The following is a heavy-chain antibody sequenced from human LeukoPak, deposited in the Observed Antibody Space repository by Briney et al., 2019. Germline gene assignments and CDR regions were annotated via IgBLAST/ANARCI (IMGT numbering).Heavy chain of an antibody. CDR3: ARVPYYYDSSGYYPYRYYYYYMDV. V-gene: IGHV1-69*13. Sequence: ASVKVSCKASGGTFSSYAISWVRQAPGQGLEWMGGIIPIFGTANYAQKFQGRVTITADESTSTAYMELSSLRSEDTAVYYCARVPYYYDSSGYYPYRYYYYYMDVWGKGTTVTVSS. D-gene: IGHD3-22*01. J-gene: IGHJ6*03. CDR1: GGTFSSYA. CDR2: IIPIFGTA.